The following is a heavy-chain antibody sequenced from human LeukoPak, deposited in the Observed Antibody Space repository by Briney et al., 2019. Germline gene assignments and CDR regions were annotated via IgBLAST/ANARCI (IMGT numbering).Heavy chain of an antibody. V-gene: IGHV3-11*01. D-gene: IGHD2-15*01. CDR1: GFSVNTNY. CDR3: ARARSVVVAASAH. Sequence: PGGSLRLSCAASGFSVNTNYMSWIRQAPGKGLEWVSYISSSGSTIYYADSVKGRFTISRDNAKNSLYLQMNSLRAEDTAVYYCARARSVVVAASAHWGQGTLVTVSS. CDR2: ISSSGSTI. J-gene: IGHJ4*02.